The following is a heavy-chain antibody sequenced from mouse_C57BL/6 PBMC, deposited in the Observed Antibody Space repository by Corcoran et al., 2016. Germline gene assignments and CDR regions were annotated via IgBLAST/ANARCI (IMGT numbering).Heavy chain of an antibody. Sequence: DEQLQESGPGLVKPSQSLSLTCSVTGFSITSGYYWNWIRQFPGNKLEWMGYINSDGSDNYNPSLKNRISITRDTSKNQFFLKLNSVKTEDTATYYCVRGAGYYFDYWGQGTTLTVSS. J-gene: IGHJ2*01. D-gene: IGHD3-3*01. CDR2: INSDGSD. CDR3: VRGAGYYFDY. V-gene: IGHV3-6*01. CDR1: GFSITSGYY.